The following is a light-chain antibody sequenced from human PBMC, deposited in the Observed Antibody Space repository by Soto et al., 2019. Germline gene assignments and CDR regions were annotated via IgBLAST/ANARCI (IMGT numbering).Light chain of an antibody. J-gene: IGKJ2*01. Sequence: IVMTQSPVTLSLSPGEKATLSCRASQSVNSNLAWYQQKPGQAPRLFMFRASSRATGVPARFSGSGSGTEFNLTISSLQSEDFAVYYCQQYNNWPPYTFGQGTKLEIK. V-gene: IGKV3-15*01. CDR3: QQYNNWPPYT. CDR2: RAS. CDR1: QSVNSN.